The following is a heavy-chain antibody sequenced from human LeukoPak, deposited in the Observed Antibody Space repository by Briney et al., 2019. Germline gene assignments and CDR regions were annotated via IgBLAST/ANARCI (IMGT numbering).Heavy chain of an antibody. J-gene: IGHJ4*02. V-gene: IGHV1-18*01. CDR3: ARDHGPVYYFDY. CDR1: GYTFTSYG. CDR2: ISAYNGNT. Sequence: ASVKVSCKASGYTFTSYGISWGRQAPGPGLEWVGWISAYNGNTNYAQKPQGRVTMTTDTSTSTAYMELRSRRSDDAAVYYCARDHGPVYYFDYWGQGTLVTVSS.